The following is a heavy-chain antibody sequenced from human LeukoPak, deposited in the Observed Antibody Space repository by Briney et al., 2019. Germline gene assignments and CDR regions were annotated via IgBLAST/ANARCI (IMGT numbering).Heavy chain of an antibody. CDR3: ARDERMAGTPPHINYYYYGMDV. Sequence: PGTSLRLSCAATGFTFSSYAMHWVRQAPGKGLEWVAVISYDGSNKYYADSVKGRFTISRDNSKNTLYLQMNSLRAEDTAVYYCARDERMAGTPPHINYYYYGMDVWGKGTTVTVSS. CDR2: ISYDGSNK. J-gene: IGHJ6*04. CDR1: GFTFSSYA. D-gene: IGHD6-19*01. V-gene: IGHV3-30*04.